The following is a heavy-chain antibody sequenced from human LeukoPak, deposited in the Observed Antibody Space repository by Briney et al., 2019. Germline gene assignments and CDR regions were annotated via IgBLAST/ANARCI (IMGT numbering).Heavy chain of an antibody. CDR1: GFTFTSSA. D-gene: IGHD1-26*01. CDR3: AADPRIVGATAMTDY. Sequence: SVKVSCKASGFTFTSSAMQWVRQARGQRLEWIGWIVVRSGNTNYAQKFQERVTITRDMSTSTAYMELSSLRSEDTAVYYCAADPRIVGATAMTDYWGQGTLVTVSS. J-gene: IGHJ4*02. V-gene: IGHV1-58*02. CDR2: IVVRSGNT.